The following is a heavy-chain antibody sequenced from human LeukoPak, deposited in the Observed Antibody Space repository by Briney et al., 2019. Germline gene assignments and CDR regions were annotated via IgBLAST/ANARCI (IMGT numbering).Heavy chain of an antibody. CDR2: ISYDGSNK. D-gene: IGHD2-15*01. CDR1: GFTFSSYG. Sequence: PGRSLRLSCAASGFTFSSYGMHWVRQAPGKGLEWVAVISYDGSNKYYADSVKGRFTISRDNSKNTLYLQMNSLRAEDTAVYYCARDGGRKDDYWGQGTLVTVSS. CDR3: ARDGGRKDDY. J-gene: IGHJ4*02. V-gene: IGHV3-30*03.